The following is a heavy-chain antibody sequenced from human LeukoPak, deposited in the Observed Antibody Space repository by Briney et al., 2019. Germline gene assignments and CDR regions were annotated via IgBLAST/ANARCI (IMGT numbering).Heavy chain of an antibody. D-gene: IGHD1-26*01. CDR3: TTGGSSH. J-gene: IGHJ4*02. CDR1: GFTFSTYV. V-gene: IGHV3-23*01. Sequence: GGSLRLSCAASGFTFSTYVMSWVRQAPGKGLEWVSAISGSGGSTYYADSVKGRFTISRDNSKNTLYLQMNSLKTEDTAVYYCTTGGSSHWGQGTLVTVSS. CDR2: ISGSGGST.